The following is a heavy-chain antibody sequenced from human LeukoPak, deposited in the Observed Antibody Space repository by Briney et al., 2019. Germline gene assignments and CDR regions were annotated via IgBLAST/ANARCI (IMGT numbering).Heavy chain of an antibody. CDR1: GYTLTELS. D-gene: IGHD6-19*01. CDR2: FDPEDGET. Sequence: GASVKVSCKVSGYTLTELSMHWVRQAPGKGLEWMGGFDPEDGETIYEQKFQGRVTMTEDTSTDTAYMELSSLRSEDTDVYYCATVRAVAGPGVYYFDYWGQGTLVTVSS. CDR3: ATVRAVAGPGVYYFDY. V-gene: IGHV1-24*01. J-gene: IGHJ4*02.